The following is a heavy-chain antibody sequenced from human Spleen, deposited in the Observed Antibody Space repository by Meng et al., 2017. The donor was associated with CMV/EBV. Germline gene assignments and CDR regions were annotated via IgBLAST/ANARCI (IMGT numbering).Heavy chain of an antibody. CDR3: AAETYYDFS. V-gene: IGHV3-30-3*01. CDR2: ISYDGSNI. Sequence: GESLKISCAASGFSFSTYAVQWVRQAPGKGLEWVAVISYDGSNIHYGDSVRGRFTISRDNSKNTLYLQMNSLRAEDTAVYYCAAETYYDFSWGQGTLVTVSS. J-gene: IGHJ5*02. CDR1: GFSFSTYA. D-gene: IGHD3-3*01.